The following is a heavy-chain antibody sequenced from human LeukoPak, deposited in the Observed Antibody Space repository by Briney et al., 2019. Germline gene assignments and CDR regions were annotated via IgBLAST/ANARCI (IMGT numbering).Heavy chain of an antibody. CDR3: ARYGDMDYGGNSDH. CDR1: GGTFSSYT. D-gene: IGHD4-23*01. J-gene: IGHJ5*02. Sequence: SVKVSCKASGGTFSSYTISWVRQAPGQVLEWMGRIIPILGIANYAQKFQGRVTITADKSTSTAYMELSSLRSEDTAVYYCARYGDMDYGGNSDHWGQGTLVTVSS. CDR2: IIPILGIA. V-gene: IGHV1-69*02.